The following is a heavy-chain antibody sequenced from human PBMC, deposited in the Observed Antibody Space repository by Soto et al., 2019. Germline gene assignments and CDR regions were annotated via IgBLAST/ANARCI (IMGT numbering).Heavy chain of an antibody. CDR3: ARVMGTVDGLYYYYGMDV. CDR2: IIPIFGTA. CDR1: GGTFSSYA. Sequence: SVKVSCKASGGTFSSYAISWVRQAPGQGLEWMGGIIPIFGTANYAQKFQGRVTITADESTSTAYMELSSLRSEDTAVYYCARVMGTVDGLYYYYGMDVWGQGTTVTVSS. D-gene: IGHD6-19*01. V-gene: IGHV1-69*13. J-gene: IGHJ6*02.